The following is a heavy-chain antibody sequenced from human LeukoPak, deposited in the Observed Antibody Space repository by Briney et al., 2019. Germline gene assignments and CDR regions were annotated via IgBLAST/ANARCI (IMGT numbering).Heavy chain of an antibody. V-gene: IGHV3-66*01. CDR1: GFTVSSDY. CDR3: ARDLGGAPYH. Sequence: PGGSLRLSCAASGFTVSSDYMSWVRQAPGKGLEWVSVIYSGGSTHYADSVKGRFTISRDNSKNTLYLQMNNLRAEDTAVYYCARDLGGAPYHWGQGTLVTVSS. J-gene: IGHJ5*02. D-gene: IGHD3-16*01. CDR2: IYSGGST.